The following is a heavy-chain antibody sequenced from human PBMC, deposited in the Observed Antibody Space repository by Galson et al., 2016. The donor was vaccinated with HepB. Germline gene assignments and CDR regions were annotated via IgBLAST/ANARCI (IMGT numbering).Heavy chain of an antibody. CDR2: INPSGGST. J-gene: IGHJ5*02. V-gene: IGHV1-46*01. CDR1: GYTFTSYY. Sequence: SVKVSCKASGYTFTSYYMHWVRQAPGQGLEWMGIINPSGGSTTYAQKFQGRVTMTRDTSTSTVYMDLSSLRSEDTAVYYCGRGTGPQNWFDPWGQGTLVTVSS. CDR3: GRGTGPQNWFDP.